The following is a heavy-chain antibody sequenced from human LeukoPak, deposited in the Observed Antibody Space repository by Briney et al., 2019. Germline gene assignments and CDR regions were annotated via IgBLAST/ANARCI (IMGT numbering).Heavy chain of an antibody. CDR3: ARAIKALAGTVAYYMDV. V-gene: IGHV1-2*02. J-gene: IGHJ6*03. CDR1: GYTFTGYY. Sequence: ASVKVSCKASGYTFTGYYMHWVRQAPGQGLEWMGWINPNSGGTNYAQKFQGRVTMTRDTSISTAYMELSRLRSDDTAVYYCARAIKALAGTVAYYMDVWGKGTTVTISS. D-gene: IGHD6-19*01. CDR2: INPNSGGT.